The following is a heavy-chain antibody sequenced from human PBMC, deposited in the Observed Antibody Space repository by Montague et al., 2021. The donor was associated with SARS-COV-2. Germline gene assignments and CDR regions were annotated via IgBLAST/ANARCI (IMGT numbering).Heavy chain of an antibody. CDR3: ARTYYDILTGYYTYDY. Sequence: PALVNPTPTLTLTCTFSGFSLSTSGMCVSWIRQPPGKALEWLALIDWDDDKYYSTSLKTRLTISKDTSKNQVVLTMTNMDPVDTATYYCARTYYDILTGYYTYDYWGQGTLVTVSS. CDR1: GFSLSTSGMC. D-gene: IGHD3-9*01. CDR2: IDWDDDK. V-gene: IGHV2-70*01. J-gene: IGHJ4*02.